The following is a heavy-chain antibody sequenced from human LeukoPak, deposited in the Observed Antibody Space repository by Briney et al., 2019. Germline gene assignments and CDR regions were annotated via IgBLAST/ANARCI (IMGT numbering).Heavy chain of an antibody. CDR2: IYYSGST. D-gene: IGHD6-6*01. Sequence: PSETLSLTCTVSGGSISSYYWSWIRQPPGKGLEWIGYIYYSGSTNYNPSLKSRVTISVDTSKNQFSLKLSSVTAADTAVYYCARVSIAARPRSAFDIWGQGTMVTVSS. CDR1: GGSISSYY. V-gene: IGHV4-59*12. CDR3: ARVSIAARPRSAFDI. J-gene: IGHJ3*02.